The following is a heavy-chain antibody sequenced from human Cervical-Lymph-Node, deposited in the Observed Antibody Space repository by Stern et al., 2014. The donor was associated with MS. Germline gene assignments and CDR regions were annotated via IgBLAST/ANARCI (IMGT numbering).Heavy chain of an antibody. V-gene: IGHV4-59*01. Sequence: QVQLQESGPGLVKPSEDLSLTCAVSGASISTYFWGWIRQSPGTGLEWIGHMYYTGSTKYNPSLKSRVTMSVDMSKNQFSLRLSSVTAADTAVYFCASCSGAICYQIDFWGQGALVAVSS. D-gene: IGHD2-15*01. CDR3: ASCSGAICYQIDF. CDR2: MYYTGST. CDR1: GASISTYF. J-gene: IGHJ4*02.